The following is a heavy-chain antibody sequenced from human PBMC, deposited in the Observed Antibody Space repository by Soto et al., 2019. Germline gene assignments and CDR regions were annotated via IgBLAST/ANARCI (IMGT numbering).Heavy chain of an antibody. V-gene: IGHV2-5*02. Sequence: QITLKESGPTLVKPTQTLTLTCTFSGFSLSTSGVGVGWIRQPPGKALEWLALIYWDDDKRYSPSLKSRPTNPQEHPQKPGVLKITKLGPGDQGKYFWSHGVVEIVVRPAAMEGGPFYFDYWGQGTLVTVSS. CDR2: IYWDDDK. D-gene: IGHD2-2*01. CDR3: SHGVVEIVVRPAAMEGGPFYFDY. CDR1: GFSLSTSGVG. J-gene: IGHJ4*02.